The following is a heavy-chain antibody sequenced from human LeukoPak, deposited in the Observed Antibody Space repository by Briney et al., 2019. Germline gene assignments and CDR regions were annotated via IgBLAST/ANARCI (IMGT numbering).Heavy chain of an antibody. CDR3: ARGVNRITKVRGAPLLGY. Sequence: ASVKLSCTASGGTFTSYTISWVRQAPGQGLEWMGRIILILGIANYEQKFQGRVTITAGKYTSTAYMELSSPRYEETAVYYCARGVNRITKVRGAPLLGYWGQGTLVTVST. V-gene: IGHV1-69*02. CDR2: IILILGIA. J-gene: IGHJ4*02. CDR1: GGTFTSYT. D-gene: IGHD3-10*01.